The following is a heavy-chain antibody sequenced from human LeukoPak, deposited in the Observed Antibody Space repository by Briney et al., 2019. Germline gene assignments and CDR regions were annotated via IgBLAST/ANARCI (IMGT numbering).Heavy chain of an antibody. D-gene: IGHD3-22*01. Sequence: GGSLRLSCVVSGFTFTSHGMHWIRQAPGKGLEWVAFIQHDGSNKYYADSVKGRFTISRDNSKNTLYLQMNSLRAEDTAVYYCANGPTSSGHFYYFDYWGQGTQVTVSS. CDR3: ANGPTSSGHFYYFDY. V-gene: IGHV3-30*02. CDR1: GFTFTSHG. J-gene: IGHJ4*02. CDR2: IQHDGSNK.